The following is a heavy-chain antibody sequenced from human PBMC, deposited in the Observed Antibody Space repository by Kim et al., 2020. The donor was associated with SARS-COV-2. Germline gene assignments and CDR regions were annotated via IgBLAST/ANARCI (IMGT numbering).Heavy chain of an antibody. CDR1: GFTFGDYA. CDR2: IRSKAYGGTT. D-gene: IGHD3-9*01. CDR3: TGAYYDILTGLDDAFDI. V-gene: IGHV3-49*04. J-gene: IGHJ3*02. Sequence: GGSLRLSCTASGFTFGDYAMSWVRQAPGKGLEWVGFIRSKAYGGTTEYAASVKGRFTISRDDSKSIAYLQMNSLKTEDTAVYYCTGAYYDILTGLDDAFDIWGQGTMVTVSS.